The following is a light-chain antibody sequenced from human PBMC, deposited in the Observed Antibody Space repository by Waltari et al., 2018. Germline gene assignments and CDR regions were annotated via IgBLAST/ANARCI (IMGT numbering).Light chain of an antibody. CDR3: SSYITTNTLEL. CDR1: SSDVGTYNS. V-gene: IGLV2-14*03. J-gene: IGLJ3*02. Sequence: QSALTQPASVSGSPGQSITISCTGTSSDVGTYNSVSWYQQHPGKAPKLLIYDVSYRPAGVSYRFSGSKSGNTASLTISGLQAEDEADYYCSSYITTNTLELFGGGTSLTVL. CDR2: DVS.